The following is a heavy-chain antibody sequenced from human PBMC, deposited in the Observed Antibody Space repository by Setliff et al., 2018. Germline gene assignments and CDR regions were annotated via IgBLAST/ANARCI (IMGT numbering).Heavy chain of an antibody. CDR3: ARTHSIIKIFGVVSLLYHMDV. CDR2: IFYIGRS. CDR1: DDSITSSNYS. V-gene: IGHV4-61*05. Sequence: SETLSLTCTVSDDSITSSNYSLAWVRQPPGKALEWIGNIFYIGRSHSNPFLKSRLTMSVDKTKNQFSLNLTSVTAADTAVYYCARTHSIIKIFGVVSLLYHMDVWGTGTTVTV. J-gene: IGHJ6*03. D-gene: IGHD3-3*01.